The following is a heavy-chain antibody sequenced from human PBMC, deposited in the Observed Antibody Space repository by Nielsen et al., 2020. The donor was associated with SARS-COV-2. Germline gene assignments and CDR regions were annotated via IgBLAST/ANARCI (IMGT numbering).Heavy chain of an antibody. V-gene: IGHV4-4*02. D-gene: IGHD2-2*02. CDR1: GVSLSSNYW. Sequence: SETLSLTCTVSGVSLSSNYWWSWVRQPPGQGLEWIGEIHHSGSTKYAPSLKSRVSMSVDKSKSQVSLRLRSVTAADTAVYYCARRNIVVVPSPILGLGPFFSSYFVDVWGKGTTVTVSS. CDR3: ARRNIVVVPSPILGLGPFFSSYFVDV. J-gene: IGHJ6*03. CDR2: IHHSGST.